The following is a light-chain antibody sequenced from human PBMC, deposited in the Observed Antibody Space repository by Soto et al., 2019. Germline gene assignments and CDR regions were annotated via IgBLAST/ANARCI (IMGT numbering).Light chain of an antibody. Sequence: DIVMTQSPNSLAVSLGERATINCKSSQSLLSSSNNKNYLAWFQQKPGQAPKLLISSASTRYSGVPDRFSGRGSGTDFTLTISSLRGEDVAVYYCQQYYGSPITFGPGTKLEIK. CDR1: QSLLSSSNNKNY. CDR3: QQYYGSPIT. V-gene: IGKV4-1*01. CDR2: SAS. J-gene: IGKJ3*01.